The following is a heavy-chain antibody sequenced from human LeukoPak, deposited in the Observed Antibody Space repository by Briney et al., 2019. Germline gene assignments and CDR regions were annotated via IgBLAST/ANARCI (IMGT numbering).Heavy chain of an antibody. CDR2: VRAGGCRT. CDR3: AKGLDYYGSGSYDH. V-gene: IGHV3-23*01. CDR1: GFTFSSYA. Sequence: GGPLRLSCAASGFTFSSYAITWVRQAPGKGLEWVSTVRAGGCRTYYADSERGRFTISRDNSKRTVYLKMNTLRAEDTAVYYCAKGLDYYGSGSYDHWGQGTLVTVSS. J-gene: IGHJ4*02. D-gene: IGHD3-10*01.